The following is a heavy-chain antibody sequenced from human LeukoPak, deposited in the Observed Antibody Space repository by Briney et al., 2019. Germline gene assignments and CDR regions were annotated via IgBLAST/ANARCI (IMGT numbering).Heavy chain of an antibody. CDR1: GFTFSSIA. V-gene: IGHV3-23*01. D-gene: IGHD6-6*01. CDR2: ISGSGGST. J-gene: IGHJ4*02. CDR3: AKARLAARQVDFDY. Sequence: GGSLRLSCAASGFTFSSIAMSWVRQAPGKGLEWVSAISGSGGSTYYADSVKGRFTISRDNSKNTLYLQMNSLRAEDTAVYYCAKARLAARQVDFDYWGQGTLVTVSS.